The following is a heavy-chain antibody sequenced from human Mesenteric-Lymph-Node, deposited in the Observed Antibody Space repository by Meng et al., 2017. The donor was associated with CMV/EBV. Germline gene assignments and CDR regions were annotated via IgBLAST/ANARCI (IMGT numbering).Heavy chain of an antibody. V-gene: IGHV3-7*01. Sequence: GESLKISCAASGFTFSSYWMSWVRQAPGKGLEWVANIKQDGSEKYYVDSVKGRFTISRDNAKNSLYLQMNSLRAEDTAVYYCARDGNTMVREGAYYYYYGMDVWGQGTTVTVSS. CDR1: GFTFSSYW. CDR3: ARDGNTMVREGAYYYYYGMDV. CDR2: IKQDGSEK. D-gene: IGHD3-10*01. J-gene: IGHJ6*02.